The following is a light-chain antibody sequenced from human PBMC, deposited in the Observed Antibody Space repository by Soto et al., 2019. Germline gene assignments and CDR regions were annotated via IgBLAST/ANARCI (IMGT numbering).Light chain of an antibody. CDR3: HQYGRSPPRT. CDR2: GAS. J-gene: IGKJ5*01. CDR1: QSVGNNY. Sequence: IVWRLIARTRALSGGGGATLSCRASQSVGNNYLAWYQQKPGQAPRLLIYGASSRATGIPGRFSGSGSGTDSSLTIIRLVHADFAAFYCHQYGRSPPRTFAQGTRREIK. V-gene: IGKV3-20*01.